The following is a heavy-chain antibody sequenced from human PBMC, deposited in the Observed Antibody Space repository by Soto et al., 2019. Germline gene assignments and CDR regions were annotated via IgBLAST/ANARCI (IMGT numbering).Heavy chain of an antibody. D-gene: IGHD3-3*01. J-gene: IGHJ4*02. Sequence: QLQLQESGPGLVKPSETLSLTCTVSGGSISSSSYYWGWIRQPPGKGLEWIGSIYYSGSTYYNPSLKSRVTISVDTSKNQFSLKLSSVTAADTAVYYCARTVITIFGVVIMGPFDYWAQGTLVTVSS. CDR1: GGSISSSSYY. CDR3: ARTVITIFGVVIMGPFDY. V-gene: IGHV4-39*01. CDR2: IYYSGST.